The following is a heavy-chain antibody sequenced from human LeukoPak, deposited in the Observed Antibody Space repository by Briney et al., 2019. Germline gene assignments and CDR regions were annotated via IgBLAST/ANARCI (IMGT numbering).Heavy chain of an antibody. Sequence: ASLKVSCKASGDTFTGYFMRWVRHAPGQGLERMGWINPNTGDTRYAQKFQGRVTMTRDTSISTAYLELSRLRSDDTAVYYCARKSMAAVGTFDYWGQGTLVTVSS. V-gene: IGHV1-2*02. CDR3: ARKSMAAVGTFDY. CDR2: INPNTGDT. CDR1: GDTFTGYF. J-gene: IGHJ4*02. D-gene: IGHD6-13*01.